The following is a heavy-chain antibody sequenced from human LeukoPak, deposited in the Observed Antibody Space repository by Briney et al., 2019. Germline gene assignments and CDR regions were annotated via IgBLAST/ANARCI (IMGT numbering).Heavy chain of an antibody. CDR3: ARDLIPPWFGAPTQGMDV. CDR1: GYTFTSYY. Sequence: ASVKVSCKASGYTFTSYYMHWVRQAPGQGLEWMGIINPSGGSTSYAQKFQGRVTMTRDTSTSTVYMELSSLRSEDTAVYYCARDLIPPWFGAPTQGMDVWGKGTTVTISS. CDR2: INPSGGST. V-gene: IGHV1-46*01. J-gene: IGHJ6*04. D-gene: IGHD3-10*01.